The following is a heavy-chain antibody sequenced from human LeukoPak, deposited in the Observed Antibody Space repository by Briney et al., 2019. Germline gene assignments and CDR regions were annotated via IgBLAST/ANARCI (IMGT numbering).Heavy chain of an antibody. D-gene: IGHD3-10*01. CDR2: IIPIFGTA. V-gene: IGHV1-69*13. CDR3: AREGGLRGSGSFDY. Sequence: SVKVSCKASGYTFTGYYMHWVRQAPGQGLEWMGGIIPIFGTANYAQKFQGRVTITADESTSTAYMELSSLRSEDTAVYYCAREGGLRGSGSFDYWGQGTLVTVSS. CDR1: GYTFTGYY. J-gene: IGHJ4*02.